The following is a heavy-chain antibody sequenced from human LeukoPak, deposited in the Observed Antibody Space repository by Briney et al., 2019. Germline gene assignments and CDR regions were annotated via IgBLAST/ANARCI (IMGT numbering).Heavy chain of an antibody. CDR1: GYSISSGYY. V-gene: IGHV4-38-2*02. D-gene: IGHD4-17*01. J-gene: IGHJ4*02. CDR3: ARAHRRLYGDPPGYFDY. Sequence: SETLSLTCTVSGYSISSGYYWGWIRQPPGKGLEWIGSMYHSGNSYYNPSLKSRVTISVDTSKNQFSLKLSSVTAADTAVYYCARAHRRLYGDPPGYFDYWGQGTLVTVSS. CDR2: MYHSGNS.